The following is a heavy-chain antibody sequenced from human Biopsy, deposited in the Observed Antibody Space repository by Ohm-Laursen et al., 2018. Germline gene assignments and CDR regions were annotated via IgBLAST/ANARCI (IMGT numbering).Heavy chain of an antibody. D-gene: IGHD3-3*01. CDR1: GYTFTAYG. CDR2: ISTYNDDT. Sequence: ASVKVSCKTSGYTFTAYGISWVRQAPGQGLEWMGGISTYNDDTNIAQKFQGRVSMTTDTSTRTAYMELRSLRSGDTAIYFCARDPGYDFWSGSDPFDIWGQGTLVTVS. J-gene: IGHJ3*02. CDR3: ARDPGYDFWSGSDPFDI. V-gene: IGHV1-18*04.